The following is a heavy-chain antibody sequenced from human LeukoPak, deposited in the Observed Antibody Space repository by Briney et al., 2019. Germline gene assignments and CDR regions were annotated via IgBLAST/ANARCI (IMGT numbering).Heavy chain of an antibody. CDR1: GFTFSSYS. Sequence: PGGSLRLSCAASGFTFSSYSMNWVRQAPGKGLEWVSSISSSSSYIYYADSVKGRFTISRDNAKNSLYLQMNSLRAEDTAVYYCAKKDLRGRGTIEYWGQGTLVTVSS. V-gene: IGHV3-21*01. J-gene: IGHJ4*02. D-gene: IGHD3-16*01. CDR2: ISSSSSYI. CDR3: AKKDLRGRGTIEY.